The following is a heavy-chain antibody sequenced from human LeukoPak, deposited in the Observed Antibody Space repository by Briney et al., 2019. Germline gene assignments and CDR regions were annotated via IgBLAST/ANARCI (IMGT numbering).Heavy chain of an antibody. Sequence: ASVSVSCKPSGYTFTGDYMHTVREAPGPGLEWMGWINPNSGGTNYTQTFQGRVTITRDTTIRTAYMDLSRLRSPDTAVYYISRGADFDMLTPYPLHFDYWGQGTLVTVSS. CDR2: INPNSGGT. V-gene: IGHV1-2*02. D-gene: IGHD3-9*01. CDR3: SRGADFDMLTPYPLHFDY. CDR1: GYTFTGDY. J-gene: IGHJ4*02.